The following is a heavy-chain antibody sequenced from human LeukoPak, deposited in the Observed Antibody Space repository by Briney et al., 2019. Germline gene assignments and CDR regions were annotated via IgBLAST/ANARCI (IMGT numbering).Heavy chain of an antibody. V-gene: IGHV3-23*01. Sequence: GGSLRLSCAASGFTFSSYAMSWVRQAPGKGLEWVSAISGSGGSTYYADSVKGRFTIPRDNSKNTLYLQMNSLRAEDTAVYYCARPSSSPRQYYFDYWGQGTLVTVSS. D-gene: IGHD6-13*01. CDR3: ARPSSSPRQYYFDY. CDR1: GFTFSSYA. J-gene: IGHJ4*02. CDR2: ISGSGGST.